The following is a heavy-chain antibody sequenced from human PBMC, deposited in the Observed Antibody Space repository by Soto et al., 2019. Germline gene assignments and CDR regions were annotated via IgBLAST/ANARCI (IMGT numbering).Heavy chain of an antibody. J-gene: IGHJ4*03. CDR2: IFHTGTT. CDR1: GSSITSGHVY. CDR3: ARSFGYCGGTVCYGSFDF. V-gene: IGHV4-30-4*08. D-gene: IGHD2-2*01. Sequence: QVQLQESGPGLVKPSQTLSLACSVSGSSITSGHVYWNWPRQLPGRGPEWLGGIFHTGTTYYHPSLNGRLRISVATSRNEFSLRVESLTAADTAIYFSARSFGYCGGTVCYGSFDFWGQGTLITVSS.